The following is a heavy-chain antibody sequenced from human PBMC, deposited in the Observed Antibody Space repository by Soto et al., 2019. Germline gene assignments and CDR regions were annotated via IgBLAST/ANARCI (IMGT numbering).Heavy chain of an antibody. J-gene: IGHJ6*02. CDR2: INHSGST. CDR1: GGSFSGYY. D-gene: IGHD3-3*01. V-gene: IGHV4-34*01. CDR3: ARGLQTWNYRYYGMDV. Sequence: PSETLSLTCAVYGGSFSGYYWSWIRQPPGKGLEWIGEINHSGSTNYNPSLKSRVTISVDTSKNQFSLKLSSVTAADTAVYYCARGLQTWNYRYYGMDVWGQGTTVTVSS.